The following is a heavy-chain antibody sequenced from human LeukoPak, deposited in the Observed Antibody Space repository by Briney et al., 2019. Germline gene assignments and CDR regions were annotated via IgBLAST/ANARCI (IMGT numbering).Heavy chain of an antibody. V-gene: IGHV1-18*01. CDR3: ARELRYFDWLPYYSDY. D-gene: IGHD3-9*01. CDR2: ISAQHGQT. J-gene: IGHJ4*02. Sequence: ASVKVSCKTSGYSENFYGITWVRQVAGQGLEGMGWISAQHGQTEYAPNSQDRVTMTTDTDTNTAYMELRSLRADDTAVYYCARELRYFDWLPYYSDYWGQGTLVTVSS. CDR1: GYSENFYG.